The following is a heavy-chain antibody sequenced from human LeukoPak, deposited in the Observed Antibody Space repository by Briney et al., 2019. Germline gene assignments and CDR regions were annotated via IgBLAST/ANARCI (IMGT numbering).Heavy chain of an antibody. V-gene: IGHV1-69*01. D-gene: IGHD6-13*01. CDR2: IIPIFDTS. Sequence: ASVKVSCKASGDTFSSYAITWVRQAHGQGLEWMGGIIPIFDTSNYAQKFQGRVTFTSDDSTSTAYMELSSLRSEDTAVYYCARLKRGIGAAGTSLRGWFDPWGQGTLVTVSS. CDR3: ARLKRGIGAAGTSLRGWFDP. J-gene: IGHJ5*02. CDR1: GDTFSSYA.